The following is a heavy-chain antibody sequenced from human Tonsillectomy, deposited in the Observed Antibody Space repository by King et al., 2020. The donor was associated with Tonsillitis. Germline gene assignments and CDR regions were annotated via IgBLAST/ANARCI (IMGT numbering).Heavy chain of an antibody. V-gene: IGHV4-39*07. CDR1: GGSISSSSYY. D-gene: IGHD5-24*01. CDR3: ARHGGVVDGYNFVYNWFDP. J-gene: IGHJ5*02. CDR2: IYYSGST. Sequence: QLQESGPGLVKPSETLSLTCTVSGGSISSSSYYWGWIRQPPGKGLEWIGSIYYSGSTYYNPSLKSRVTISVDTSKNQFSLKLYSVTAADTAVYYCARHGGVVDGYNFVYNWFDPWGQGTLVTVSS.